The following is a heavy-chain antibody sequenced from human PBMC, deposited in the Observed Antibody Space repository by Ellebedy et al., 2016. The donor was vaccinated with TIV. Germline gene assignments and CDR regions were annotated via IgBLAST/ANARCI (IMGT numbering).Heavy chain of an antibody. Sequence: GESLKISCAASGFTVSSNYMSWVRQAPGKGLEWVSVIYSGGSTYYADSVKGRFTISRDNSKNTLYLQMNSLRAEDTAVYYCASSSSGYSYYYYGMDVWGQGTTVTVSS. J-gene: IGHJ6*02. D-gene: IGHD3-22*01. V-gene: IGHV3-66*01. CDR2: IYSGGST. CDR3: ASSSSGYSYYYYGMDV. CDR1: GFTVSSNY.